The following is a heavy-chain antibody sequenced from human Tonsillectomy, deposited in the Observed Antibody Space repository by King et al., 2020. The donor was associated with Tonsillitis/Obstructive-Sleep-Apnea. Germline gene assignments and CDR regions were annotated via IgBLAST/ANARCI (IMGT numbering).Heavy chain of an antibody. V-gene: IGHV3-74*01. CDR1: GFTFSSFW. CDR2: IDSEGSYT. D-gene: IGHD1-14*01. J-gene: IGHJ6*03. CDR3: ARAPEDYYYHYMDV. Sequence: EVKLVESGGGLVQPGGSLRLSCAASGFTFSSFWMHWVRQAPGKGLMWVSRIDSEGSYTNYADSVRGRFTISRDNAKNTLYLQMNSLRAEDTAVYYCARAPEDYYYHYMDVWGKGTTVTVSS.